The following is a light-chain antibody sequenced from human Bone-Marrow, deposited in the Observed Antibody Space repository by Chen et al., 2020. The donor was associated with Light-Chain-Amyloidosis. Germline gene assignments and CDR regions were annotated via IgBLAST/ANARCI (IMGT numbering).Light chain of an antibody. CDR3: QHYANAPYT. CDR2: GTS. Sequence: EIILTQCPANLSLSRGETATLSCRASQSVSRNYLAWYQQKPGQTPRLLIYGTSSRATGVPDRFSGSGSGTDFTLAIRRLEPEDFAVYYCQHYANAPYTFGQGTKVEIK. CDR1: QSVSRNY. V-gene: IGKV3-20*01. J-gene: IGKJ2*01.